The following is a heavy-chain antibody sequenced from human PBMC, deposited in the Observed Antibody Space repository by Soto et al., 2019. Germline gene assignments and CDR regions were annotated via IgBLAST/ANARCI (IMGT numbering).Heavy chain of an antibody. J-gene: IGHJ4*02. CDR2: IHPNGRT. CDR1: GGSIISDNW. V-gene: IGHV4-4*02. CDR3: ATRYCIHTTCYVY. D-gene: IGHD2-2*01. Sequence: PSETLSLTCAVSGGSIISDNWWTWVRQPPGEGLEWIGEIHPNGRTNYKPSLKSRITISVDKSENQFSLWLTSVTAADTALYYCATRYCIHTTCYVYWGQGTLVTVSS.